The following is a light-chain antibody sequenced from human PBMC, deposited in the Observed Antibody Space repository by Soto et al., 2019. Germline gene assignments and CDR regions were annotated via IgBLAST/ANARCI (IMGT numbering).Light chain of an antibody. V-gene: IGLV2-14*01. J-gene: IGLJ3*02. Sequence: QSVLAQPTSVSGSPGQSIAISCTGTSSDVGGYNYVSWHQQHPGKAPKVLISVVSNRPSGVSNRFSGSKSGNTATLGITGLQTGDEADYYCGTWDTGLVWVFGGGTKLTVL. CDR1: SSDVGGYNY. CDR2: VVS. CDR3: GTWDTGLVWV.